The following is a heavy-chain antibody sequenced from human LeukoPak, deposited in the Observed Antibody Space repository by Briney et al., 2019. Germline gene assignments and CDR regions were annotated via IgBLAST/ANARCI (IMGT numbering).Heavy chain of an antibody. V-gene: IGHV1-69*13. D-gene: IGHD3-9*01. CDR2: IIPIFGTA. CDR1: GGTFSSYA. Sequence: SVKVSCKASGGTFSSYAISWVRQAPGQGLEWMGGIIPIFGTANYAQKFQGRVTITADESTSTAYMELNGLTTDDTAVYYCATSIRRITISDWGQGALVTVSS. J-gene: IGHJ4*02. CDR3: ATSIRRITISD.